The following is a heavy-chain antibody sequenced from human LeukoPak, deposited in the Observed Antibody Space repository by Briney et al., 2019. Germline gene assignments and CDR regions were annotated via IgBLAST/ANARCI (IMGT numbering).Heavy chain of an antibody. J-gene: IGHJ4*02. D-gene: IGHD2-15*01. CDR2: ISGSGGST. CDR1: GFTFSSYA. Sequence: GGSLRLSCAASGFTFSSYAMSWVRQAPGKGLEWVSAISGSGGSTYYADSVKGRFTISRDNSKNTLYLQMNSLRAEDTAVYCCAKEGRGGSRAEVDYWGQGTLVTVSS. V-gene: IGHV3-23*01. CDR3: AKEGRGGSRAEVDY.